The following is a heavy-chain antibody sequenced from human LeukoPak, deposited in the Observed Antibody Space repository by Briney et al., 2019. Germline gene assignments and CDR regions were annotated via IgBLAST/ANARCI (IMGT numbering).Heavy chain of an antibody. J-gene: IGHJ6*02. CDR1: GGSISSYY. Sequence: SETLSLTCTVSGGSISSYYWSWIRQPAGKGLEWIGRIYTSGSTNYNPSLKSRVTISVDTSKNQFSLKLSSVTAADTAVYYCARGRRRLLWFGEGYYYGMDVWGQGTTATVSS. D-gene: IGHD3-10*01. CDR2: IYTSGST. V-gene: IGHV4-4*07. CDR3: ARGRRRLLWFGEGYYYGMDV.